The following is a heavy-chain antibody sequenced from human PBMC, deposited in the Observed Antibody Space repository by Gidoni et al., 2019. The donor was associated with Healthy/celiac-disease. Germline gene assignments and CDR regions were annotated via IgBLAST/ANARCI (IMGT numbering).Heavy chain of an antibody. CDR2: INWNGGST. J-gene: IGHJ3*02. D-gene: IGHD1-1*01. CDR1: GFPFDDYG. Sequence: EVQLVESGGGVVRPGGSLGLSGAASGFPFDDYGLSWVRQAPGKGLEWVSGINWNGGSTGYADSVKGRFTISRDNAKNSLYLQMNSLRAEDTALYHCARLRGIHWPDAFDIWGQGTMVTVSS. CDR3: ARLRGIHWPDAFDI. V-gene: IGHV3-20*01.